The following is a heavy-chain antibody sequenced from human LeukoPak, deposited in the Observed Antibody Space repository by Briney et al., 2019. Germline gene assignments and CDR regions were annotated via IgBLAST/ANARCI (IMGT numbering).Heavy chain of an antibody. J-gene: IGHJ4*02. V-gene: IGHV4-59*08. CDR2: IYYSGST. CDR3: ARHTPMVRGLMEFDY. CDR1: GGSISSYY. Sequence: SETLSLTCTVSGGSISSYYWSWLRQPPGKGLEWIGYIYYSGSTNYNPSLKSRVTISVDKSKKQFSLKLSSVTAADTAVYYCARHTPMVRGLMEFDYWGQGTLVTVSS. D-gene: IGHD3-10*01.